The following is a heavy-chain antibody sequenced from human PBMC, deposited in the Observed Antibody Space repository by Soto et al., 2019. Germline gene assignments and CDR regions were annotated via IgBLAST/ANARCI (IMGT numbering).Heavy chain of an antibody. Sequence: QVQLVQSGAEVKKPGSSVKVSCKASGGTFSSYAISWVRQAPGQGLEWMGGIIPIFGTANYAQKFQGRVTITADEXXSXAXXELSSLRSEDTAVYYCAREIIGSGWYFSYYYGMDVWGQGTTVTVSS. CDR1: GGTFSSYA. CDR3: AREIIGSGWYFSYYYGMDV. J-gene: IGHJ6*02. D-gene: IGHD6-19*01. V-gene: IGHV1-69*12. CDR2: IIPIFGTA.